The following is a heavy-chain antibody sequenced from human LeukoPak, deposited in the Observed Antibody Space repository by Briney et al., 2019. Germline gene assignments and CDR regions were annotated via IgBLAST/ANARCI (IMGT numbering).Heavy chain of an antibody. CDR3: AKIGDSRLHFDY. J-gene: IGHJ4*02. CDR1: GFTFGPYT. CDR2: ITGRGEST. D-gene: IGHD6-13*01. Sequence: GGSLRLSCVASGFTFGPYTMNCVRQSPGKGLEGVSGITGRGESTYCADSVRGRFTISRDNSKNTLYLKMNSQRAEDTALYYCAKIGDSRLHFDYWGQGTLVTVSS. V-gene: IGHV3-23*01.